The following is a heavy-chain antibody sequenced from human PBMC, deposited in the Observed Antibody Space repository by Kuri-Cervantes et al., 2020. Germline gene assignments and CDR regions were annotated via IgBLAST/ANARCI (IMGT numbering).Heavy chain of an antibody. CDR2: ISGSVTGT. CDR3: AKALGYCSGTNCRGSENWFDL. D-gene: IGHD2-2*01. V-gene: IGHV3-23*01. CDR1: GFTFSSYA. J-gene: IGHJ5*02. Sequence: GESLKIPCAAAGFTFSSYAMSWVRQPPGKGLEWVSGISGSVTGTHYADSVKGRFTISRDNSKNTLYLQMNGLRAEDTAVYYCAKALGYCSGTNCRGSENWFDLWGQGTLVTVSS.